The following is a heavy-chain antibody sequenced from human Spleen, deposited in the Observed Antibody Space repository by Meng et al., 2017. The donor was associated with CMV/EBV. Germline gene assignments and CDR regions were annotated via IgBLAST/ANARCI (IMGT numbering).Heavy chain of an antibody. CDR3: ARGVSGYSYGSRFDY. CDR1: GFTFSDYY. J-gene: IGHJ4*02. D-gene: IGHD5-18*01. V-gene: IGHV3-11*04. CDR2: ISSGATTI. Sequence: SGFTFSDYYMSWVRQAPGKWLEWVSYISSGATTIYYADSVKGRFTISRDNAKNSLYLQMNSLRVEDTAVYYCARGVSGYSYGSRFDYWGQGTLVTVSS.